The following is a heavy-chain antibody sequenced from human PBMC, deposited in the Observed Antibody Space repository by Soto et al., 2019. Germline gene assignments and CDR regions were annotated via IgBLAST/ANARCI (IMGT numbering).Heavy chain of an antibody. CDR3: AIDRFEAADGTPYYYYYYMDV. J-gene: IGHJ6*03. Sequence: EVQLVESGGGLVQPGGSLRLSCAASGFTFSSYSMNWVRQAPGKGLEWVSYISSSSSTIYYADSVKARFTISRDNAKNSLYLQMTSLRAEDTAVYYCAIDRFEAADGTPYYYYYYMDVWGKGTTVTASS. D-gene: IGHD6-13*01. CDR1: GFTFSSYS. V-gene: IGHV3-48*01. CDR2: ISSSSSTI.